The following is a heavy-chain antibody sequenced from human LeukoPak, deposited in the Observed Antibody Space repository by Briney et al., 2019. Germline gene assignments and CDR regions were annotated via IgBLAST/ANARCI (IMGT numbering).Heavy chain of an antibody. V-gene: IGHV3-11*01. J-gene: IGHJ4*02. CDR3: ARDKSRYCSGGSSPYFDY. D-gene: IGHD2-15*01. Sequence: GGSLRLSCAASGFTFSDYYMSWIRQAPGKGLEWVSYISSSGSTIYYADSVKGRFTISRDNAKNSLYLQMNSLRAEDTAVYYCARDKSRYCSGGSSPYFDYWGQGTLVTVSS. CDR2: ISSSGSTI. CDR1: GFTFSDYY.